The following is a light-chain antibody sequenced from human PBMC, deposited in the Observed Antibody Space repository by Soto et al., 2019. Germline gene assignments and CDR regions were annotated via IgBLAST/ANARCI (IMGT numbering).Light chain of an antibody. Sequence: SVQTQPPSASGTPGQRITISCSGSSSNIGDNPVNWYQQLPGAAPKLLIYINDQRPSGVPDRFSGSKSGHSASLAISGLQPEDEADSYCAAWDDSLNALFGTGTKVTVL. CDR2: IND. CDR3: AAWDDSLNAL. CDR1: SSNIGDNP. V-gene: IGLV1-44*01. J-gene: IGLJ1*01.